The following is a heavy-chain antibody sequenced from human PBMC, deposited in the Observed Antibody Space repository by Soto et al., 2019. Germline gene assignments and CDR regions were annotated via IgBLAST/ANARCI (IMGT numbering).Heavy chain of an antibody. CDR2: VFYTGRT. CDR1: GGSIRDYY. CDR3: ARYYCSRGNCDYFDS. J-gene: IGHJ4*02. Sequence: QVQLHESGPGLVKPSETLSLTCTFSGGSIRDYYWSWIRQTPGEGLEWIGFVFYTGRTSYNPSLKSRASLSVDTSKHQCALRLNSVTAADTAVYYCARYYCSRGNCDYFDSWGKGTLVTVAS. V-gene: IGHV4-59*01. D-gene: IGHD2-2*01.